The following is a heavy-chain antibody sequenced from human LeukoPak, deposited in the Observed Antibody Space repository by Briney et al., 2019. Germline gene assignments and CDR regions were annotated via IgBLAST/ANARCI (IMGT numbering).Heavy chain of an antibody. CDR1: GFTFSDYA. D-gene: IGHD2-8*01. J-gene: IGHJ4*02. CDR3: TRDCNGWATDY. Sequence: PGGSLRLSCTASGFTFSDYAMSWVRQAPGKGLEWVGFIRGKIYGATTEYAASVKGRFTISRDDSKSIAYLQMNSLKSEDTAVYYCTRDCNGWATDYWGQGALVTVSS. V-gene: IGHV3-49*04. CDR2: IRGKIYGATT.